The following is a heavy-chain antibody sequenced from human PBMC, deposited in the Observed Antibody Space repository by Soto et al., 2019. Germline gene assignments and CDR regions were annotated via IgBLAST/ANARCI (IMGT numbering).Heavy chain of an antibody. CDR3: ARERLIKINWFDP. CDR2: IWYDGSNK. Sequence: QVQLVESGGGVVQPGRSLRLSCAASGFTFSSYGMHWVRQAPGKGLEWVAVIWYDGSNKYYADSVKGRFTISRDNSKNTLYLQMNSLRAEHTAVYYCARERLIKINWFDPWGQGTLVTVSS. CDR1: GFTFSSYG. D-gene: IGHD6-25*01. J-gene: IGHJ5*02. V-gene: IGHV3-33*01.